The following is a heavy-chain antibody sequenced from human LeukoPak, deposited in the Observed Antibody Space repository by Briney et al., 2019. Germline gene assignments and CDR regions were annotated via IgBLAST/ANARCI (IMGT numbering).Heavy chain of an antibody. Sequence: GESLKISCKGSGYSFTSYWIGWVRQMPGKGLEWMGIIYPGDSGTRYSPSFQGQVTISADKSISTAYLQWSSLKASDTAMYYCASNRGSYYYYMDVWGKGTTVTVSS. CDR1: GYSFTSYW. J-gene: IGHJ6*03. D-gene: IGHD1-26*01. CDR2: IYPGDSGT. V-gene: IGHV5-51*01. CDR3: ASNRGSYYYYMDV.